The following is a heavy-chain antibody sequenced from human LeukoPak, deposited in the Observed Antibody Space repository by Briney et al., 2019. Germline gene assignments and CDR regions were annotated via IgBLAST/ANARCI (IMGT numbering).Heavy chain of an antibody. V-gene: IGHV4-4*09. J-gene: IGHJ5*02. CDR2: IYTSGST. Sequence: SETLSLTCTVSGGSISSYYWSWIRQPPGKGLEWIGYIYTSGSTNYNPSLKSRVTISVDTSKNQFSLKLSSVTAADTAVYYCARRADCFDALGQGTLVTVSS. D-gene: IGHD1-26*01. CDR1: GGSISSYY. CDR3: ARRADCFDA.